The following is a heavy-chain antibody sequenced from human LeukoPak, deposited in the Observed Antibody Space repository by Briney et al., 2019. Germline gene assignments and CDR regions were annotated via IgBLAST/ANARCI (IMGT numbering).Heavy chain of an antibody. Sequence: GALRLSCAASGFTFSSYAMHWVRQAPGKGLEWVAVISYDGSNKYYADSVKGRFTISRDNSKNTLYLQMNSLRAEDTAVYYCARAAGTSLHYWGQGTLVTVSS. CDR2: ISYDGSNK. CDR3: ARAAGTSLHY. D-gene: IGHD6-13*01. CDR1: GFTFSSYA. V-gene: IGHV3-30*04. J-gene: IGHJ4*02.